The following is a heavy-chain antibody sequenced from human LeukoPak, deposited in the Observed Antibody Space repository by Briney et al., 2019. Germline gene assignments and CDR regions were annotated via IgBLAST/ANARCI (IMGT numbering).Heavy chain of an antibody. Sequence: PSETLSHTRTVSGVSISSSIDCWGWIRQPHGKGLEWIGSIYYSGSTYYNPSLKSRVTVSVDTSKNQFSLNLNSVTAADTAVYYCARRRWPTASGWFDPRGTGTLVTVSS. J-gene: IGHJ5*02. CDR2: IYYSGST. CDR1: GVSISSSIDC. V-gene: IGHV4-39*01. D-gene: IGHD4-17*01. CDR3: ARRRWPTASGWFDP.